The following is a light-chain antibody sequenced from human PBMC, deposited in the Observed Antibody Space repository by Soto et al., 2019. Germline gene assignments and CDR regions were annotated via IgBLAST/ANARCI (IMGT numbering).Light chain of an antibody. J-gene: IGKJ3*01. CDR1: QSIRRY. Sequence: DIQMTQATSSLSASVGDRVTITCRASQSIRRYVNWYQQKPRKAPRLLIFAASSLQGGVPSRFSGSGSGTDFTLTISSLQPEDFATYYCQHTSDTPFTFGPGTKVDI. CDR2: AAS. CDR3: QHTSDTPFT. V-gene: IGKV1-39*01.